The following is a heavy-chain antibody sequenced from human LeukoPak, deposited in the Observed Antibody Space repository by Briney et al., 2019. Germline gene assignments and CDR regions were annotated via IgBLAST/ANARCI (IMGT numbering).Heavy chain of an antibody. CDR2: INHSGST. CDR3: ARGRNYYGSGSYPNYYYYGMDV. D-gene: IGHD3-10*01. CDR1: GGSFSVYY. V-gene: IGHV4-34*01. Sequence: TSETLSLTCAVYGGSFSVYYWSWIRQPPGKGLEWIGEINHSGSTNYNPSLKSRVTIPVDTSKNQVSLKLSSVTAADTAVYYCARGRNYYGSGSYPNYYYYGMDVWGKGTTVTVSS. J-gene: IGHJ6*04.